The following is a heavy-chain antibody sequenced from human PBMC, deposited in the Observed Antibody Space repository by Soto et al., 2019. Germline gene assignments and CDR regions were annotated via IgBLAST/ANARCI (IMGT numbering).Heavy chain of an antibody. CDR3: ARGGGPYDFWSGYYGNYYYYYGMDA. CDR1: GGSISSYY. J-gene: IGHJ6*02. V-gene: IGHV4-59*01. D-gene: IGHD3-3*01. Sequence: LSLTCTVSGGSISSYYWSWIRQPPGKGLEWIGYIYYSGSTNYNPSLKSRVTISVDTSKNQFSLKLSSVTAADTAVYYCARGGGPYDFWSGYYGNYYYYYGMDAWGQGTTVTVSS. CDR2: IYYSGST.